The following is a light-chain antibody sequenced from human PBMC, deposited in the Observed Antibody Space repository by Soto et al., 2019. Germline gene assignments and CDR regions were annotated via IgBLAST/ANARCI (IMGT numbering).Light chain of an antibody. J-gene: IGKJ4*01. CDR3: QQYNNWPPLT. CDR1: QSVSSN. V-gene: IGKV3-15*01. Sequence: EIVMTQSPATLSVSPGERATLSCRASQSVSSNLAGYQQKPGQAPSLLIYGASTRATDIPARFSRRGSGTEFTLTISSLQSEVFAVDYCQQYNNWPPLTFGGGTKVEIK. CDR2: GAS.